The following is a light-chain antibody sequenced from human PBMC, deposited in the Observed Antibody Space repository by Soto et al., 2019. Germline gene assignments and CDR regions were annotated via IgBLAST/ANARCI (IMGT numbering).Light chain of an antibody. CDR2: EVS. CDR1: SSDVGSYNL. Sequence: QSVLTQPASVSGSPGQSITISCTGTSSDVGSYNLVSWYQQHPGKAPKLMIYEVSKRPSGVSNRFSGSKSGNTASLTISGLQAEDEADYYCCSYAGSSTFWVXGTGTKVTVL. V-gene: IGLV2-23*02. CDR3: CSYAGSSTFWV. J-gene: IGLJ1*01.